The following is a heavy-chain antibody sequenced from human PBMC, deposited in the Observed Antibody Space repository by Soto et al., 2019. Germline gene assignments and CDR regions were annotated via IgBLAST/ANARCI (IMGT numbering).Heavy chain of an antibody. CDR3: ARVRPGKNYYYGDYGYYFDY. CDR2: IIPIFGTA. D-gene: IGHD4-17*01. V-gene: IGHV1-69*01. J-gene: IGHJ4*02. CDR1: GGTFSSYA. Sequence: QVQLVQSGAEVKKPGSSVKVSCKASGGTFSSYAISWVRQAPGQGLEWMGGIIPIFGTANYAQKFQGRVTITADESTSPAYMELSSLRSEDTAVYYCARVRPGKNYYYGDYGYYFDYWGQGTLVTVSS.